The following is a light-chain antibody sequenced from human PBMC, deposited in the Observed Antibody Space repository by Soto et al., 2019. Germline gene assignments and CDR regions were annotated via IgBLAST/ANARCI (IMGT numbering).Light chain of an antibody. V-gene: IGLV4-60*02. CDR2: LEGSGSY. J-gene: IGLJ3*02. CDR1: SGHSSYI. Sequence: QLVLTQSSSASASLGSSVKLTCTLSSGHSSYIIAWHQQQPGKAPRYLMKLEGSGSYNKGSGVPDRFSGSSSGADRYLTICNLQFEDEADYYCETWDSNIHWVFGGGTKLTVL. CDR3: ETWDSNIHWV.